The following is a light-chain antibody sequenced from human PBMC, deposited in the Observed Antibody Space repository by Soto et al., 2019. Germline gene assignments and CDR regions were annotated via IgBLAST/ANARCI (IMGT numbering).Light chain of an antibody. CDR3: QQYNNWPFIT. V-gene: IGKV3-15*01. CDR1: QSVRGN. J-gene: IGKJ5*01. CDR2: GAS. Sequence: IVMTQSASTRSGSPGERATLSCTAGQSVRGNLAWYQQKPGQSPRLLIYGASARATGIPVRFSGSGSGTEFTLTISSLQSEDFAVYYCQQYNNWPFITFGQGTRLEI.